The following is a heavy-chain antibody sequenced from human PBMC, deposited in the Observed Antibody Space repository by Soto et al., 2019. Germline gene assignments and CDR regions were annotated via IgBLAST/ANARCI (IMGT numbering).Heavy chain of an antibody. CDR2: INHSGST. J-gene: IGHJ4*01. CDR1: GGSFSGYY. V-gene: IGHV4-34*01. Sequence: PXETLSLTGALDGGSFSGYYWSWIRQPPGKGLEWIGEINHSGSTNYNPSLKSRVTISVDTSKNQFPTKLSSVTAADTAVYYCAAHVDPAMVIFDYWGHGTLVTV. D-gene: IGHD5-18*01. CDR3: AAHVDPAMVIFDY.